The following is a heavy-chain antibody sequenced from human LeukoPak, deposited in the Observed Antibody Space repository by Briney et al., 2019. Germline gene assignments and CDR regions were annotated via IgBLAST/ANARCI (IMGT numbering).Heavy chain of an antibody. D-gene: IGHD2-2*01. V-gene: IGHV4-4*02. Sequence: SETLSLTCTVSGESIRSSNWWSWVRQPAGKGLEWIGEIYHSGTTNYNPSLKSRVTISFATSTNQFFLDLRPVTAADTAVYYCSNKVYCSTTSCHPAGYWGLGSLVTVSS. CDR2: IYHSGTT. CDR1: GESIRSSNW. CDR3: SNKVYCSTTSCHPAGY. J-gene: IGHJ4*02.